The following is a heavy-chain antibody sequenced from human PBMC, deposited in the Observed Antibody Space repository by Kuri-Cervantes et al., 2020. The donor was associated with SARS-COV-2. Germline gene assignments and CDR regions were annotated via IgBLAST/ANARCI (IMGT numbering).Heavy chain of an antibody. Sequence: SSVNVSCKASGGTFSSYAISWVRQAPGQGLEWMGGIIPIFGTANYAQQFQGRVTITADKSTSTAYMELTSLRYEDTAVYYCARDAIRDGYNEGYWGQGTLVTVSS. CDR1: GGTFSSYA. CDR3: ARDAIRDGYNEGY. D-gene: IGHD5-24*01. J-gene: IGHJ4*02. CDR2: IIPIFGTA. V-gene: IGHV1-69*06.